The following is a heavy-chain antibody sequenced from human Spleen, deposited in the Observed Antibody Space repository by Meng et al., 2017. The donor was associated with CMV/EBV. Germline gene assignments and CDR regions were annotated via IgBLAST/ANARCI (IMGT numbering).Heavy chain of an antibody. D-gene: IGHD2-2*01. CDR1: GDSIGSTDYY. CDR2: IYYSGST. J-gene: IGHJ5*02. V-gene: IGHV4-39*07. CDR3: ARGVVPAAQFDP. Sequence: SETLSLTCTVAGDSIGSTDYYWGWIRQPPGRGLEWVGNIYYSGSTNYNPSLKSRVTISVDTSKNQFSLKLSSVTAADTAVYYCARGVVPAAQFDPWGQGTLVTVSS.